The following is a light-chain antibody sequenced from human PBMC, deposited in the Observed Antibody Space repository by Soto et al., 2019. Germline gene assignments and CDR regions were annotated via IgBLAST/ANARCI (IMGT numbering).Light chain of an antibody. Sequence: ALQMNQSPSSLSASVGDRVTITCRASQGIRNDLGWYQQKPGKAPKLLIYAASSVQSGVPSRFSGSGSGTDFTLTISGLQAEDFATYYCLQDYNSPWTFGQGTKVQIK. CDR2: AAS. V-gene: IGKV1-6*01. CDR3: LQDYNSPWT. J-gene: IGKJ1*01. CDR1: QGIRND.